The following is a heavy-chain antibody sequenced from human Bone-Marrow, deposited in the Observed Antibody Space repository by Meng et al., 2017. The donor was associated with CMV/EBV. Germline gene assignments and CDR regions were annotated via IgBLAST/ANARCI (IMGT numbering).Heavy chain of an antibody. CDR1: GYTFTSYG. D-gene: IGHD3-22*01. J-gene: IGHJ6*02. CDR2: ISAYNGNT. Sequence: ASVKVSCKASGYTFTSYGISWVRQAPGQGLEWMGWISAYNGNTNYAQKLQGRVTITTDESTSTAYMELSSLRSEDTAVYYCASSRKDYYDSSGYRDMDYYYGMDVWGQGTTVTVSS. V-gene: IGHV1-18*01. CDR3: ASSRKDYYDSSGYRDMDYYYGMDV.